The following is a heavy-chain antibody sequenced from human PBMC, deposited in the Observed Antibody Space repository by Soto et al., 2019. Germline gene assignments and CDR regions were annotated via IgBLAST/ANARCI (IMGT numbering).Heavy chain of an antibody. CDR3: ARCDCVGGSCYSLAGAFYYYMDV. J-gene: IGHJ6*03. CDR1: GFTFSNYW. D-gene: IGHD3-16*01. V-gene: IGHV3-74*01. CDR2: INSDGSVS. Sequence: EVKLVESGGGLVQPGGSLRLSCAASGFTFSNYWMYWVRQAPGQGLVWVSRINSDGSVSRYADSVKGRVTISRDNVKNTLYMQMNSLRVEGTAVYYCARCDCVGGSCYSLAGAFYYYMDVWGKGTMVTVFS.